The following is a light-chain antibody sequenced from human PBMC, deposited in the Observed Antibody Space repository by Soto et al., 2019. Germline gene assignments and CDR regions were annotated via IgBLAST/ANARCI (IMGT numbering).Light chain of an antibody. J-gene: IGKJ1*01. V-gene: IGKV3-20*01. CDR3: QQYGSSRWT. Sequence: EIVLTQSPGTLSLSPGERATLSCRASQSVSSSYLAWYQQKPGQAPRLLIYGASSRATGIPDRLSGSGSGTDFTLTISRLEPEDFEVYYCQQYGSSRWTFGQWTKVEIK. CDR1: QSVSSSY. CDR2: GAS.